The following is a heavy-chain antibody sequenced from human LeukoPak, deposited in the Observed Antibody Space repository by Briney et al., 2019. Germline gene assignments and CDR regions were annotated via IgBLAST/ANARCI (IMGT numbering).Heavy chain of an antibody. CDR2: ISSSSSYI. Sequence: GGSLRLSCAASGFTFSSYSMNWVRQAPGKGLEWVSPISSSSSYIYYADSVKGRFTISRDNAKNSLYLQMNSLRAEDTAVYYCARDGVLRYFDWLGNDAFDIWGQGTMVTVSS. CDR1: GFTFSSYS. D-gene: IGHD3-9*01. CDR3: ARDGVLRYFDWLGNDAFDI. J-gene: IGHJ3*02. V-gene: IGHV3-21*01.